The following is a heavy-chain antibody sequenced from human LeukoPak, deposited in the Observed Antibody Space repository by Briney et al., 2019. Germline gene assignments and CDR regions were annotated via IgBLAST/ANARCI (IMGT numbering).Heavy chain of an antibody. CDR3: ASGGSIPNF. CDR1: GYTFTGYY. D-gene: IGHD3-16*01. J-gene: IGHJ4*02. CDR2: INPNSGGT. V-gene: IGHV1-2*06. Sequence: ASVKVSCKTSGYTFTGYYIHWVRQAPGQGLEWKGRINPNSGGTNYAQIFQGRVTMTRDTSINIAYMEVNSLTSADTAVYYCASGGSIPNFWGQGTLVTVSS.